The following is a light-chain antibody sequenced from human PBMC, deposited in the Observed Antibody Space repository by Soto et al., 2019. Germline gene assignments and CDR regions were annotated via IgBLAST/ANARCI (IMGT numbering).Light chain of an antibody. CDR1: SSNIGAGYD. Sequence: QSVLTQPPSVSGAPGQRVTISCTGSSSNIGAGYDVHWYQQLPGTAPKLLIYDNNNRPSGVPDRFSGSKSGTSASLAITGLQAEDEADYYCQSYDSSLSVVFGGGTKVTGL. V-gene: IGLV1-40*01. J-gene: IGLJ2*01. CDR2: DNN. CDR3: QSYDSSLSVV.